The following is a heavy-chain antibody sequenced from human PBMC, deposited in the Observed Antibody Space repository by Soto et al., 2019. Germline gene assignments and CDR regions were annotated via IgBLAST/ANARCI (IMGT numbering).Heavy chain of an antibody. CDR1: GGTFSNYA. V-gene: IGHV1-69*15. J-gene: IGHJ5*02. CDR2: IIPIFGTP. D-gene: IGHD5-12*01. Sequence: QVQLVQSGAEVKKPGSSVKVSCKASGGTFSNYAITWVRQAPGQGLEWVARIIPIFGTPNVAQKFQGRVTITADESTTTAYMELSGMKSDDTAVYYCAKDGGADGYFGNWLDPGGQGTLVTVSS. CDR3: AKDGGADGYFGNWLDP.